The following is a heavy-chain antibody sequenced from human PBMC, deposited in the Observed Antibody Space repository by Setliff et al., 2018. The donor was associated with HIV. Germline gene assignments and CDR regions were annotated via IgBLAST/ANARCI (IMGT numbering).Heavy chain of an antibody. CDR1: GFTFSTYS. Sequence: GGSLRLSCVASGFTFSTYSMNWVRQAPGKGLEWVAVIWYDRSNKYYADSVKGRFTISRDNSKNTLYLQMNSLRAEDTAVYYCARDTMWAFDIWGQGTLVTVSS. CDR3: ARDTMWAFDI. D-gene: IGHD3-10*02. CDR2: IWYDRSNK. J-gene: IGHJ3*02. V-gene: IGHV3-33*08.